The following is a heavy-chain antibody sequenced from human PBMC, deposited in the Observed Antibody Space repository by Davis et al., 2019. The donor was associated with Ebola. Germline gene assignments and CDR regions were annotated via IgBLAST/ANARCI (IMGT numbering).Heavy chain of an antibody. Sequence: SCKASGGTFSSYAMTWVRQAPGKGLEWVSAISGSGGSTYYADSVKGRFTISRDNSKKTLYLQMNSLRAEDTAVYYCAKSGLSFGVVKYHYGMDVWGKGTTVTVSS. V-gene: IGHV3-23*01. D-gene: IGHD3-3*01. CDR3: AKSGLSFGVVKYHYGMDV. J-gene: IGHJ6*04. CDR2: ISGSGGST. CDR1: GGTFSSYA.